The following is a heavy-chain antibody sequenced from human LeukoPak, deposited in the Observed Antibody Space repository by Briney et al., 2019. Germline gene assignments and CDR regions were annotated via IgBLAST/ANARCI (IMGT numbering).Heavy chain of an antibody. CDR2: IYTSGST. CDR3: ARDAMSFSTHAFDI. CDR1: GGSISSGSYY. Sequence: SETLSLTCTVSGGSISSGSYYWSWIRQPAGKGLEWIGRIYTSGSTNYNPSLESRVTISVDTSKNQFFLKLSSVTAADTAVYYCARDAMSFSTHAFDIWGQGTMVTVSS. D-gene: IGHD2-2*01. V-gene: IGHV4-61*02. J-gene: IGHJ3*02.